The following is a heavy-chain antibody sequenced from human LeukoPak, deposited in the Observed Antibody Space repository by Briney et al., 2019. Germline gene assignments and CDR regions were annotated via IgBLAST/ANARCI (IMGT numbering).Heavy chain of an antibody. J-gene: IGHJ4*02. V-gene: IGHV1-69*05. CDR2: IIPIFGTA. CDR3: ASIMGYGGNGGARY. CDR1: GGTFSSYA. Sequence: SVKVSCKASGGTFSSYAISWVRQAPGQGLEWMGGIIPIFGTANYAQKFQGRVTITTDESTSTAYMELSSLRYEDTAVYYCASIMGYGGNGGARYWGQGTLVTVSS. D-gene: IGHD4-23*01.